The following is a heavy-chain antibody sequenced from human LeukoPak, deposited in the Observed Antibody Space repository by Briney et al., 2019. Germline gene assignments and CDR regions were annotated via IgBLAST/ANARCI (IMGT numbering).Heavy chain of an antibody. D-gene: IGHD3-10*01. V-gene: IGHV4-59*03. J-gene: IGHJ5*02. CDR1: GFTFSDAW. CDR3: ARSKFGFGATNFDT. Sequence: GSLRLSCAASGFTFSDAWMNWVRQSPGKGLEWIGNLDVTGKKKYASFFESRVTISGDVSKNQFSLRLTSLTAADTAVYFCARSKFGFGATNFDTWGQGTLVSVSS. CDR2: LDVTGKK.